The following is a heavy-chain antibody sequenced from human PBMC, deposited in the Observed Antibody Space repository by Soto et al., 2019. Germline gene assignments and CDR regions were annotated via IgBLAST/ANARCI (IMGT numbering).Heavy chain of an antibody. V-gene: IGHV3-30*03. D-gene: IGHD6-19*01. J-gene: IGHJ6*02. CDR2: ISYDGSHK. CDR1: GFTFRSHG. Sequence: GGSLRLSCAASGFTFRSHGMHWVRQAPGKGLEWVADISYDGSHKYYADSVKGRFTISRDNSKTTLYLQMNSLRVEDTAVYYCAREQWLVGRPYYHYYRLDVWGQGSSVPVSS. CDR3: AREQWLVGRPYYHYYRLDV.